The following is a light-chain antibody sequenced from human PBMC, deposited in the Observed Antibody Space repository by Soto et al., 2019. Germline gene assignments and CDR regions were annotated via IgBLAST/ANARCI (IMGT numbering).Light chain of an antibody. V-gene: IGKV3-20*01. CDR1: QSVSSSY. CDR3: QQYNNWPRT. Sequence: EIVLTQSPGTLSLSPGERATLSCRASQSVSSSYLAWYQQKPGQAPRLLIYGAYSRPTGIPDRFSGSGSGTDFTLTISRLEPEDFAVYYCQQYNNWPRTFGQGTKVDIK. CDR2: GAY. J-gene: IGKJ1*01.